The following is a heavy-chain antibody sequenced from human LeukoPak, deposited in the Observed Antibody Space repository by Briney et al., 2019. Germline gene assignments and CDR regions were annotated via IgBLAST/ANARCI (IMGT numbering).Heavy chain of an antibody. Sequence: GRSLRLSCAASGFTFNSYAMHWVRQAPGKGLEWVTFISYDGNNKYYADSVKGRFAISRDNSKNTLYLQMNSLRAEDTAVYYCAPTGKVTVGLGYWGQGTLVTVSS. CDR3: APTGKVTVGLGY. CDR2: ISYDGNNK. D-gene: IGHD2-21*02. V-gene: IGHV3-30*09. J-gene: IGHJ4*02. CDR1: GFTFNSYA.